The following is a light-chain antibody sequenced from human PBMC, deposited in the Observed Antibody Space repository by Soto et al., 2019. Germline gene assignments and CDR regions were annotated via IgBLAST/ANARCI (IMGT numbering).Light chain of an antibody. CDR1: QSISNW. Sequence: DIQMTQSPSTLSASVGERVTITCRASQSISNWLAWYQHKPGKAPKLLIFDAFSLESGVPSRFSGSRSGTEFTLTISSLQPDDYATYYCQQYNSYSPLTFGGGTKVEIK. J-gene: IGKJ4*01. CDR3: QQYNSYSPLT. CDR2: DAF. V-gene: IGKV1-5*01.